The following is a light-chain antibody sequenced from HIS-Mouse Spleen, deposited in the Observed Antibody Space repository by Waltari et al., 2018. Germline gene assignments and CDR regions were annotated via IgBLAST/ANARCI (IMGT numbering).Light chain of an antibody. V-gene: IGKV1-33*01. J-gene: IGKJ4*01. CDR1: QDISNY. CDR3: QQYDNLPPGLT. Sequence: DIQMTQSPSSLSASVGDRVTITCQASQDISNYLNWYQQKPGKAPKLLIYDASNLETGVPSRFIGSGSGTDFTFTISSLQPEDIATYYCQQYDNLPPGLTFGGGTKVEIK. CDR2: DAS.